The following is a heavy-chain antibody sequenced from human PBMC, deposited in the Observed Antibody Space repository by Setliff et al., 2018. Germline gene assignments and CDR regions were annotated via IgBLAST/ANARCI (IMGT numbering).Heavy chain of an antibody. Sequence: GESLKISCKGSGYRFTTYWIGWVRQMPGKGLEWMGIVFSGDSDTRYSPSFQGQVTMSADKSINTAYLQWSSLKASDTAMYYCARLGAPASHDAFDIWGQGKMVTVSS. J-gene: IGHJ3*02. D-gene: IGHD6-25*01. CDR2: VFSGDSDT. CDR1: GYRFTTYW. V-gene: IGHV5-51*01. CDR3: ARLGAPASHDAFDI.